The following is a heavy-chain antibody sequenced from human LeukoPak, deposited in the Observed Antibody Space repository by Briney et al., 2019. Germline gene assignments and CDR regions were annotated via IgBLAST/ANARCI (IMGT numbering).Heavy chain of an antibody. J-gene: IGHJ4*02. CDR1: GYSISSGYY. CDR2: IYHSGST. V-gene: IGHV4-38-2*02. Sequence: SETLSLTCTVSGYSISSGYYWGWIRQPPGKGLEWIGSIYHSGSTNYNPSLKSRVTISVDKSKNQFSLKLSSVTAADTAVYYCARDKEQLATFDYWGQGTLVTVSS. CDR3: ARDKEQLATFDY. D-gene: IGHD6-6*01.